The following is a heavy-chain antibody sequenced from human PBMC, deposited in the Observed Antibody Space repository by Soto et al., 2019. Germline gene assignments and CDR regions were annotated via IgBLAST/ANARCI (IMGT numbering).Heavy chain of an antibody. J-gene: IGHJ3*02. CDR2: IKKDESKK. CDR1: GFTFSDYW. D-gene: IGHD6-25*01. V-gene: IGHV3-7*05. CDR3: ARDVSPCSGRYYLDAFDM. Sequence: EVQLVESGGGLVQPGESLRLSCAASGFTFSDYWMTWVRQAPGKGLEWVANIKKDESKKYYLDSVRGRFTISRDNARNSLCLLMDSLRAEDTALYYCARDVSPCSGRYYLDAFDMWGQGTMVTVSS.